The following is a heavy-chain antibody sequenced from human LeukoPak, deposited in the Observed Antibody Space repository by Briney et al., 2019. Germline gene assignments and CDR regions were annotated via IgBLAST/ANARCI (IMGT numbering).Heavy chain of an antibody. Sequence: GGSLRLSCAASGFTFSSYGMHWVRQAPGKGLEWVAFIRYDGSNKYYADSVKGRFTISRDNSKNTLYLQMNSLRAEDTAVYYCANQYYYRSGTMGYWGQGTLVTVSS. CDR2: IRYDGSNK. J-gene: IGHJ4*02. CDR3: ANQYYYRSGTMGY. D-gene: IGHD3-10*01. CDR1: GFTFSSYG. V-gene: IGHV3-30*02.